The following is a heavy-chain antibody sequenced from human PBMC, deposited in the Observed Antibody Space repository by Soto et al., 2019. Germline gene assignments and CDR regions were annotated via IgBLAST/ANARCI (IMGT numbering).Heavy chain of an antibody. CDR3: ARQFMITFGGVIGAPLDY. CDR1: GYTFTSYY. J-gene: IGHJ4*02. CDR2: INPSGGST. Sequence: ASVKVSCKASGYTFTSYYMHWVRQAPGQGLEWMGIINPSGGSTSYAQKFQGRVTMTRDTSTSTVYMELSSLRSEDTAVYYCARQFMITFGGVIGAPLDYWGQGTLVTVSS. D-gene: IGHD3-16*02. V-gene: IGHV1-46*03.